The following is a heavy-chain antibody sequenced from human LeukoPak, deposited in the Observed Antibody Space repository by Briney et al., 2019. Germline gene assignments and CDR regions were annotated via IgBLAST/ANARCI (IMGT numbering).Heavy chain of an antibody. CDR1: GITFSAYA. Sequence: GGSLRLSCVVSGITFSAYAMSWVRQAPGKGLQWVSSISGSGDSTFYADSVKGRFTISRYNSKNTVYLQMNSLRAEDTAIYYCAKDWDYDSRGYYNYSDYWGQGTLVAVSS. J-gene: IGHJ4*02. CDR2: ISGSGDST. V-gene: IGHV3-23*01. CDR3: AKDWDYDSRGYYNYSDY. D-gene: IGHD3-22*01.